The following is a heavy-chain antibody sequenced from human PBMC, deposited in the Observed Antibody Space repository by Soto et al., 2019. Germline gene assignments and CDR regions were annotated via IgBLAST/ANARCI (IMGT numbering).Heavy chain of an antibody. J-gene: IGHJ5*02. V-gene: IGHV1-69*01. D-gene: IGHD6-13*01. CDR2: IIAMSGTV. Sequence: QVQLVQSGSEVKRPGSSVRVSCKAVGGTFSDYVISWVLQAPGQGLEWMGGIIAMSGTVNNAQKFQDRVTITADESTSTAYMELSSLRSEDTAIYYCAREAGYNWVDPWGQGTLVTVSS. CDR1: GGTFSDYV. CDR3: AREAGYNWVDP.